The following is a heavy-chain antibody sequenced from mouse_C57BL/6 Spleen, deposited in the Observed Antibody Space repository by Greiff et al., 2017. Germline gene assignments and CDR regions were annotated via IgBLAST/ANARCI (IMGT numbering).Heavy chain of an antibody. D-gene: IGHD2-4*01. CDR3: ARLDDYDGSYAMDY. V-gene: IGHV1-66*01. J-gene: IGHJ4*01. Sequence: VQLKQSGPELVKPGASVKISCKASGYSFTSYYIYWLKQRPGQGLVWIGWIYPGSGNTKYNEKFKGKFSLTADSSTLTAYMQLSSLTSEDSAVYYCARLDDYDGSYAMDYWGQGTSVTVSS. CDR1: GYSFTSYY. CDR2: IYPGSGNT.